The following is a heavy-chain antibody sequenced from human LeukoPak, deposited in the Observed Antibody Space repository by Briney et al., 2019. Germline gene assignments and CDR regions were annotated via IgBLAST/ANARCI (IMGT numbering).Heavy chain of an antibody. V-gene: IGHV3-23*01. CDR1: GFTFSSYA. Sequence: GGSLRLSCAASGFTFSSYAMSWVRQAPGKGLEWVSAISGSGGSTYYADSVKGRFTISRDNSKNTLYLQMNSLRAEDTAVYYCAKSRDILTCYYVDYFDYWGPGTLVTVSS. D-gene: IGHD3-9*01. J-gene: IGHJ4*02. CDR2: ISGSGGST. CDR3: AKSRDILTCYYVDYFDY.